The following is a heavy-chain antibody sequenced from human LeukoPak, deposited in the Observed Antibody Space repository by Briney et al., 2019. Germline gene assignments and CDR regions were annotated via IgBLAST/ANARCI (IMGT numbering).Heavy chain of an antibody. J-gene: IGHJ4*02. CDR3: AREFGDPSHSFDY. CDR2: INHSGGT. D-gene: IGHD3-10*01. Sequence: SETLSLTCTVYGASFTSYHWNWIRHPPGKGLECLGAINHSGGTNYNPSLKSRVPILLDTSNNQSSLRLNAMTAADAAVYYCAREFGDPSHSFDYWGQGTLVTVSS. V-gene: IGHV4-34*01. CDR1: GASFTSYH.